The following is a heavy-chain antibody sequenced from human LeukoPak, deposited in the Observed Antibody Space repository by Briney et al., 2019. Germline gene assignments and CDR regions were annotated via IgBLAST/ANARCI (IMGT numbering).Heavy chain of an antibody. V-gene: IGHV3-74*01. Sequence: GGSLRLSCAASGFTFSSYWMHWVRQAPGKGLVWVSRITSDGSSTSYADSVKGRFTISRDNAKNTLYLQMNSLRAEDTAVYYCARDSSPGVAATRPSSWFDPWGQGTLVTVSS. CDR2: ITSDGSST. CDR1: GFTFSSYW. J-gene: IGHJ5*02. D-gene: IGHD2-15*01. CDR3: ARDSSPGVAATRPSSWFDP.